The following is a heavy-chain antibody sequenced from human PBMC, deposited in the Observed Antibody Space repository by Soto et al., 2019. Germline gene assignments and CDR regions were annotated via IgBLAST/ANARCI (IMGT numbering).Heavy chain of an antibody. J-gene: IGHJ4*02. Sequence: EVQLLESGGGLVQPGGSLRLSCAASGFTFSSYAMRWFRQAPGKGLEWVSAISGSGDSTYYADSVKGRFTVSRDNSKNTLYLQMNSLRAEDTAVYYCARRGNGSYYDYWGQGTLVTVSS. CDR3: ARRGNGSYYDY. CDR2: ISGSGDST. D-gene: IGHD1-26*01. CDR1: GFTFSSYA. V-gene: IGHV3-23*01.